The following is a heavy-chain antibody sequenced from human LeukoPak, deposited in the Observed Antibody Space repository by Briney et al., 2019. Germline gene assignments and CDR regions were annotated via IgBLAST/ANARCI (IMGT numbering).Heavy chain of an antibody. CDR3: ATVGSSWTQQ. Sequence: GASVKVSCKDSGYTLTQLSMHWVRQAPGKGLDWMGGFDPEDGETIYAQQFQGRVTMTEDTSTDTAYMELSSLRSEDTAVYYCATVGSSWTQQGGQGTLVTVSA. D-gene: IGHD6-13*01. CDR2: FDPEDGET. V-gene: IGHV1-24*01. J-gene: IGHJ1*01. CDR1: GYTLTQLS.